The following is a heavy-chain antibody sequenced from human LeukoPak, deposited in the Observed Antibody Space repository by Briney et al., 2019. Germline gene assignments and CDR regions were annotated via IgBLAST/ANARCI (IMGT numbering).Heavy chain of an antibody. Sequence: PGGSLRLSCAASGFTFSSYEMNWVRQAPGKGLEWSGEINHSGSTNYNPSLKSRVTISVDTSKNQFSLKLSSVTAADTAVYDCARHGGINYYDSSGSYYYYYYYMDVWGKGTTVTISS. D-gene: IGHD3-22*01. J-gene: IGHJ6*03. CDR2: INHSGST. V-gene: IGHV4-34*01. CDR1: GFTFSSYE. CDR3: ARHGGINYYDSSGSYYYYYYYMDV.